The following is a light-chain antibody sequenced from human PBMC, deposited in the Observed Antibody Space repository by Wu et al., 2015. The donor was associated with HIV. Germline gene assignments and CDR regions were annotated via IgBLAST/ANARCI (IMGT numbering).Light chain of an antibody. CDR3: QQANSFPFT. Sequence: DIQMTQSPSSVSASVGDRVTITCRASQGISNWLAWYQQKSGKAPKLLIYLASNLQTGAPSRFSGSGSGTDFTLTINSLQPEDFATYYCQQANSFPFTFGPGTKVDLK. CDR2: LAS. V-gene: IGKV1-12*01. CDR1: QGISNW. J-gene: IGKJ3*01.